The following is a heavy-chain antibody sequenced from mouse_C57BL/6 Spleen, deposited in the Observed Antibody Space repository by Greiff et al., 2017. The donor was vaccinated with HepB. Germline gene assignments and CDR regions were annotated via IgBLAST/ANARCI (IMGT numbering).Heavy chain of an antibody. CDR2: ISSGGSYT. Sequence: EVQVVESGGDLVKPGGSLKLSCAASGFTFSSYGMSWVRQTPDKRLEWVATISSGGSYTYYPDSVKGRFTISRDNAKNTLYLQMSSLKSEDTAMYYCASLPIYYDYDGMDYWGQGTSVTVSS. V-gene: IGHV5-6*01. D-gene: IGHD2-1*01. CDR1: GFTFSSYG. CDR3: ASLPIYYDYDGMDY. J-gene: IGHJ4*01.